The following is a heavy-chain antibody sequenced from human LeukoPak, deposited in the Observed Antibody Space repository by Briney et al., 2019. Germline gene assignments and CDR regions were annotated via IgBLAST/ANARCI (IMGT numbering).Heavy chain of an antibody. CDR2: INPNSGGT. CDR3: ARSYCSSTSCYFDP. V-gene: IGHV1-2*02. CDR1: GYTFTGYY. J-gene: IGHJ5*02. Sequence: ASVKVSCKASGYTFTGYYMHWVRQAPGQGLEWMGWINPNSGGTNYAQKFQGRVTMTRDTSISTAYMELSSLRSEDTAVYYCARSYCSSTSCYFDPWGQGTLVTVSS. D-gene: IGHD2-2*01.